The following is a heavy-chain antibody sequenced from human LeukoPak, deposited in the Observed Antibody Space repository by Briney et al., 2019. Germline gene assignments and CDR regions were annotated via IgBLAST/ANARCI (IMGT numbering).Heavy chain of an antibody. V-gene: IGHV4-59*01. D-gene: IGHD3-3*01. CDR1: GGSINSYH. CDR2: IYYSGST. Sequence: SETLSLTCTVSGGSINSYHWNWIRQPPGKGLEWIGYIYYSGSTNYNPSLKSRVTISVDTSKNQFSLKLSSVTAADTAVYYCARDRRYDFWSGYYNGDAFDIWGQGTMVTVSS. J-gene: IGHJ3*02. CDR3: ARDRRYDFWSGYYNGDAFDI.